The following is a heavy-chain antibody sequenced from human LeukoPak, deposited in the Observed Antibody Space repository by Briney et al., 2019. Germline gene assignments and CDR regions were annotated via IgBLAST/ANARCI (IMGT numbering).Heavy chain of an antibody. CDR3: ARGGHYESSGYTF. V-gene: IGHV4-59*01. D-gene: IGHD3-22*01. J-gene: IGHJ4*02. Sequence: PSETLSLTCTVSGGSIRTYYWSWIRQPPGKGLEWIGFIYDSGYTKYNPSLKSRATISVDMSKNQFSLKLSSVTAADTAVYYCARGGHYESSGYTFGGQGTLVTVSS. CDR1: GGSIRTYY. CDR2: IYDSGYT.